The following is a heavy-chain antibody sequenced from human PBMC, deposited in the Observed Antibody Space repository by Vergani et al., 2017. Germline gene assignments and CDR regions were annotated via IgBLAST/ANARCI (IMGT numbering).Heavy chain of an antibody. D-gene: IGHD3-10*01. Sequence: QVQLQESGPGLVKPSQTLSLTCTVSGGSISSGDYYWSWLRQPPGKGLEWIVYIYYSGSTYYNPSLKSRVTISVDTSKNQFSLKLSSVTAADTAVYYCARGPGLTMVRGVFDYWGQGTLVTVSS. CDR1: GGSISSGDYY. V-gene: IGHV4-30-4*01. CDR3: ARGPGLTMVRGVFDY. CDR2: IYYSGST. J-gene: IGHJ4*02.